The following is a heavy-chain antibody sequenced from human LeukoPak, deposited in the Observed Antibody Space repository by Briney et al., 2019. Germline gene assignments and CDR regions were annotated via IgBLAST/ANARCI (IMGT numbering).Heavy chain of an antibody. CDR2: MSYSGRT. Sequence: PSETLSLTCTVSGGSVSSYYWSWIRQTPEKGLEWIGYMSYSGRTDYGPSLKSRVTMSVDTSKNQFSLKMSYVTAADTGVYYCARGYCRDDICQVFPYWGQGTLVTVSS. J-gene: IGHJ4*02. CDR3: ARGYCRDDICQVFPY. CDR1: GGSVSSYY. D-gene: IGHD2-21*02. V-gene: IGHV4-59*02.